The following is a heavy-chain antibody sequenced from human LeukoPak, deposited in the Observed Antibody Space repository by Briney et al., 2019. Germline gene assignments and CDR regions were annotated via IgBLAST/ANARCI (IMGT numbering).Heavy chain of an antibody. CDR3: AKSSGGWYGTEFDY. D-gene: IGHD6-19*01. Sequence: GGSLRLSCAASGFTFSSYAMSWVRQAPGKGLEWVSAISGSGGSTYYADSVKGRFTISRDNSKSTLYLQMNSLRAEDTAVYYCAKSSGGWYGTEFDYWGQGTLVTVSS. CDR1: GFTFSSYA. J-gene: IGHJ4*02. V-gene: IGHV3-23*01. CDR2: ISGSGGST.